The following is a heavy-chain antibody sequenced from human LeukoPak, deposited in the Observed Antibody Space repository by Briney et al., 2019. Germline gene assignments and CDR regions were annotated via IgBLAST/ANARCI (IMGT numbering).Heavy chain of an antibody. CDR2: IYYSGST. D-gene: IGHD2-8*01. CDR3: ARLYPKYYFDY. J-gene: IGHJ4*02. Sequence: SETLSLTCTVSGGSISSYYWSWIRQPPGKGLEWIGYIYYSGSTNYNPSLKSRVTISVDTSKNQFSLKLSPVTAADTAVYYCARLYPKYYFDYWGQGTLVTVSS. V-gene: IGHV4-59*08. CDR1: GGSISSYY.